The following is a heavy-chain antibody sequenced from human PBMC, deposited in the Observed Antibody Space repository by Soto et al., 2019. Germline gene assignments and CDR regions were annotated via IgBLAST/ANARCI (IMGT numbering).Heavy chain of an antibody. J-gene: IGHJ4*02. CDR3: AIRTYGLGLYS. V-gene: IGHV4-61*08. CDR2: ISSRGKT. Sequence: SECLSLTCTVSGGSVSRGDFPRNCLRQPPGNGLELIGCISSRGKTDYTPSLKSRVRISVDTSKNQFSLRLTSVTAADTAVYYCAIRTYGLGLYSWGRGALVTV. CDR1: GGSVSRGDFP. D-gene: IGHD3-10*01.